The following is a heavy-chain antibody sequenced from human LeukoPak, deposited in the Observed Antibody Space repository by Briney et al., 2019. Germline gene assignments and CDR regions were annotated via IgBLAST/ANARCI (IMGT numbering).Heavy chain of an antibody. V-gene: IGHV1-46*01. CDR1: GYTFTSYY. CDR2: INPSGGST. CDR3: ARDSTVVVDATGRYYYYYMDV. D-gene: IGHD2-15*01. Sequence: ASVTVSCKASGYTFTSYYMHWVRQAPGQGLEWMGIINPSGGSTSYAQKFQGRVTMTRDTSTSTVYMELSSLRSEDTAVYYCARDSTVVVDATGRYYYYYMDVWGKGTTVTVSS. J-gene: IGHJ6*03.